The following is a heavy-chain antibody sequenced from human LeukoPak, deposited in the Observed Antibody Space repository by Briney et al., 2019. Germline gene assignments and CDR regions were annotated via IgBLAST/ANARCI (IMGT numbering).Heavy chain of an antibody. CDR1: GFTFSSYW. D-gene: IGHD6-19*01. CDR3: ARGPPYSSGCPDY. V-gene: IGHV3-74*01. J-gene: IGHJ4*02. Sequence: GGSLRLSCVASGFTFSSYWVHWVRQAPGKGLVWISRINSDGTSKNYAGSVKGRLTISRDNAKNTLYLQMNSLRAEDTAVYYCARGPPYSSGCPDYWGQGNLVTVSS. CDR2: INSDGTSK.